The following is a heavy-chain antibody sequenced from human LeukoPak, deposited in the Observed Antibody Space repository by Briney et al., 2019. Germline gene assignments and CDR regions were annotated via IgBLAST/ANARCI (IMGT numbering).Heavy chain of an antibody. Sequence: PSETLSLTCTVSGGSISSYYWSWIRQPPGKGLDWIGYIYYSGSTNYNPSLKSRVTISVDTSKNQFSLKLSSVTAADTAVYYCARCHYFGSGAYDYWGQGTLVTVSS. CDR2: IYYSGST. CDR1: GGSISSYY. CDR3: ARCHYFGSGAYDY. D-gene: IGHD3-10*01. J-gene: IGHJ4*02. V-gene: IGHV4-59*08.